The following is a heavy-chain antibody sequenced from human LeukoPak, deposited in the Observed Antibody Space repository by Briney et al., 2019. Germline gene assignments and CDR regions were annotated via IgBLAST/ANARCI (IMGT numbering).Heavy chain of an antibody. D-gene: IGHD3-9*01. Sequence: GGSLRLSCAASGFTFSSYAMSWVRQAPGKGLEWVSAISGSGGSTYYADSVKGRFTISRDNSKNTLYLQMNSLRAEDTAVYYCAKANSGYDILTGYYPTTYHYYMDVWGKGTTVTVSS. CDR1: GFTFSSYA. J-gene: IGHJ6*03. V-gene: IGHV3-23*01. CDR3: AKANSGYDILTGYYPTTYHYYMDV. CDR2: ISGSGGST.